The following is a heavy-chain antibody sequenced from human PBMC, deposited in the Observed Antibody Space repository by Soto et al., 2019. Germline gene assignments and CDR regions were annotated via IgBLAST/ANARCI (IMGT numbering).Heavy chain of an antibody. D-gene: IGHD3-22*01. J-gene: IGHJ4*02. CDR3: TSFDSNGYYPQNHY. V-gene: IGHV1-69*01. CDR1: GGSFSSLS. CDR2: IIPILGTA. Sequence: QVILAQSGAEMKKPGSSVKVSCKVSGGSFSSLSINWVRQAPGQRFEWMGGIIPILGTANFTQKFQDRVTFTADESTATAYMTLSSLTPEDTAFYYCTSFDSNGYYPQNHYWGPGTQVTVSS.